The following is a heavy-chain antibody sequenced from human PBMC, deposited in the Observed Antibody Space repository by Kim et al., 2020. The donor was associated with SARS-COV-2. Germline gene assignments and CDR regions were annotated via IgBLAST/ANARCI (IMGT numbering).Heavy chain of an antibody. CDR2: DK. J-gene: IGHJ4*02. Sequence: DKRSSPSLKSRLTITKDTSKNQVVFTMTNMDPVDTATYYCAHKDPLLYFDYWGQGTLVTVSS. D-gene: IGHD3-10*01. CDR3: AHKDPLLYFDY. V-gene: IGHV2-5*01.